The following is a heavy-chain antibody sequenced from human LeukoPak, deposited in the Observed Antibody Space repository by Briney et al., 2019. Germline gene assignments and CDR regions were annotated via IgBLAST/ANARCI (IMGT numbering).Heavy chain of an antibody. D-gene: IGHD2-2*01. V-gene: IGHV1-8*01. J-gene: IGHJ6*03. Sequence: GASVKVSCKASGYTFTSYDINWVRQATGQGLEGMGWRNPNRGNTGYAQKFQGRVTMTRNTSISTAYMELSSLRSEDTAVYYCARSRKVPAIIRKYYYYYMDVWGKGTTVTVSS. CDR2: RNPNRGNT. CDR1: GYTFTSYD. CDR3: ARSRKVPAIIRKYYYYYMDV.